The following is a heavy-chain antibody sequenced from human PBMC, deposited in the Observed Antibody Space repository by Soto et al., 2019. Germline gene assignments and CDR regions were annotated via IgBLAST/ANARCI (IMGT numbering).Heavy chain of an antibody. D-gene: IGHD3-9*01. CDR3: GRLEGLATISYYFDY. Sequence: SETLSVTCTVSGGSVSSSSYYWGWVRQPPGKGLEWIGSVYYSGSTYYNPSLESRVTISVDKSENQFSLKLMSLSAADTAVYYCGRLEGLATISYYFDYWGQGALVTVSS. J-gene: IGHJ4*02. CDR1: GGSVSSSSYY. CDR2: VYYSGST. V-gene: IGHV4-39*01.